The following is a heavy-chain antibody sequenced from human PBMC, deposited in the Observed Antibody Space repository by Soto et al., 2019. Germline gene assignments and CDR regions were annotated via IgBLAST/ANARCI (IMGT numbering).Heavy chain of an antibody. J-gene: IGHJ5*02. CDR1: GYSFTSYW. CDR3: ARTPSMVRGAWFDP. V-gene: IGHV5-51*01. Sequence: ESLKISCKGSGYSFTSYWIGWVRQMPGKGLEWMGIIYPGDSDTRYSPSFQGQVTISADNSISTAYLQLSSLKASDSVMYYCARTPSMVRGAWFDPWGQGTLVTVSS. CDR2: IYPGDSDT. D-gene: IGHD3-10*01.